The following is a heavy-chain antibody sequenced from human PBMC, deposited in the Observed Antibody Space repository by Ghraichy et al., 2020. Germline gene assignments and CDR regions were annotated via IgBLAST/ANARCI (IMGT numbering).Heavy chain of an antibody. CDR2: ISSGGSII. J-gene: IGHJ4*02. Sequence: GGSLRLSCAASVFTFSSFSMNWVRQAPGKGLEWVSYISSGGSIIHYADSVKGRLTISRDNAKNSLFLQMNSLRAEDTAVYYCVRGDASGYYPLGYWGQGTLVTVSS. D-gene: IGHD3-22*01. CDR1: VFTFSSFS. CDR3: VRGDASGYYPLGY. V-gene: IGHV3-48*01.